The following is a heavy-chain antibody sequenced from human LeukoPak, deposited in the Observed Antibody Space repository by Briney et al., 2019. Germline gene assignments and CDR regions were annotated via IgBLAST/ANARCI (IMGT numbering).Heavy chain of an antibody. V-gene: IGHV6-1*01. CDR2: TYYRSKWYN. CDR1: GDSVSSNSAA. Sequence: SQTLSLTCAISGDSVSSNSAAWNWIRQSPSRGLEWLGRTYYRSKWYNDYAVSVKSRITINPDTSKNQFSLQLNSVTPEDTAVYYCAKDRIVVATAPRYLDYWGQGTLVTVSS. D-gene: IGHD3-22*01. CDR3: AKDRIVVATAPRYLDY. J-gene: IGHJ4*02.